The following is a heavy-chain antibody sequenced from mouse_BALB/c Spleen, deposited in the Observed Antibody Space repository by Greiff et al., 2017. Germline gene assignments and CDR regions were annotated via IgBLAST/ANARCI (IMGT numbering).Heavy chain of an antibody. V-gene: IGHV5-6*02. D-gene: IGHD4-1*01. J-gene: IGHJ2*01. CDR2: ISSGGSYT. CDR3: ARNWDVRGVDY. CDR1: GFTFSSYG. Sequence: DVMLVESGGDLVKPGGSLKLSCAASGFTFSSYGMSWVRQTPDKRLEWVATISSGGSYTYYPDSVKGRFTISRDNAKNTLYLQMSSLKSEDTAMYYCARNWDVRGVDYWGQGTTLTVSS.